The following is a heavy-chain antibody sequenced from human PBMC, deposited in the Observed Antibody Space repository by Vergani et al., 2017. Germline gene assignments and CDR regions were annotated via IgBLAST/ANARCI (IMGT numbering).Heavy chain of an antibody. Sequence: QVQLVQSGAEVKKPGASVKVSCKASGYTFTGYYMHWVRQAPGQGLEWMGWINPNSGGTNYAQKFQGRVTMTRDTSITTAYMELSRLRSDDTAVYYCARGPSHYYDSRDFDYWGQGTLVTVSS. V-gene: IGHV1-2*02. CDR2: INPNSGGT. J-gene: IGHJ4*02. CDR1: GYTFTGYY. D-gene: IGHD3-22*01. CDR3: ARGPSHYYDSRDFDY.